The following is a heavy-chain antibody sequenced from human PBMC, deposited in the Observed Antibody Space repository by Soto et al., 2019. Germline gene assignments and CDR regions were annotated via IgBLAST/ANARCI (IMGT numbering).Heavy chain of an antibody. CDR2: IHTGKGNT. Sequence: SAKVSCQASVCTLTNNFIHWLRQAPPQTLAGMGWIHTGKGNTKYSQNFEARVTLTRDTAASTAYMELNSLRSDDTAVYYCAGDSIWTYTWNYARLNYLDHWGQGTLVTVSS. D-gene: IGHD1-7*01. J-gene: IGHJ4*02. V-gene: IGHV1-3*04. CDR3: AGDSIWTYTWNYARLNYLDH. CDR1: VCTLTNNF.